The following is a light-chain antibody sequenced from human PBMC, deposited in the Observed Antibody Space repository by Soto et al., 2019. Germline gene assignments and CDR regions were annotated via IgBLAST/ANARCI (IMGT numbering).Light chain of an antibody. CDR1: QSVGTK. CDR2: GAS. J-gene: IGKJ3*01. Sequence: IVMTQSPATLSVSPGERANLSCRASQSVGTKLAWYQQTPGQAPRLLIYGASNRATGVPARISGSVSGTEFTLTIASLQSEDFAVYYCQQYDNWPPFTFGPGTKVDIK. CDR3: QQYDNWPPFT. V-gene: IGKV3-15*01.